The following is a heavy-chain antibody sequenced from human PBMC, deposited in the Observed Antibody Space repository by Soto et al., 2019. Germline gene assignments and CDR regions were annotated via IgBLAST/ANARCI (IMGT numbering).Heavy chain of an antibody. CDR1: GGTFSSYT. J-gene: IGHJ3*02. CDR2: IIPILGIA. V-gene: IGHV1-69*02. CDR3: ARYCIEGYSGYDLSASDI. D-gene: IGHD5-12*01. Sequence: SVKVSCKASGGTFSSYTISWVRQAPGQGLEWMGRIIPILGIANYAQKFQGRVTITADKSTSTAYMELSSLRSEDTAVYYCARYCIEGYSGYDLSASDIWGQGTMVTVSS.